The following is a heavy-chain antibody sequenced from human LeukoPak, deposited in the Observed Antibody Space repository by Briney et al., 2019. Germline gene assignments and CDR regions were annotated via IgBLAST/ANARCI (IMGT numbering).Heavy chain of an antibody. Sequence: GGSLRLSCAASGFTFSTFIMNWVRQAPGKGLEWVSSISGSSDYIYYADSVRGRFTISRDNAKNSLYLQMNSLRAEDTAVYYCARGHYDTSGYSNCFDYWGQETLVTVSS. CDR2: ISGSSDYI. D-gene: IGHD3-22*01. CDR1: GFTFSTFI. V-gene: IGHV3-21*01. CDR3: ARGHYDTSGYSNCFDY. J-gene: IGHJ4*02.